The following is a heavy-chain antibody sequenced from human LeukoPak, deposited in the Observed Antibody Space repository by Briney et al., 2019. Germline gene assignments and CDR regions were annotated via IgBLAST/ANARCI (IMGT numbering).Heavy chain of an antibody. Sequence: GGTLRLSCAASGFTFSSYGMSWVRQAPGNGLEWVSAISGSGGSTYYADSVKGRFTISRDNSKNTLYLQMNSLRAEDTAVYYCANPYYYDSSGYSLFGYWGQGTLVTVSS. D-gene: IGHD3-22*01. CDR1: GFTFSSYG. V-gene: IGHV3-23*01. CDR3: ANPYYYDSSGYSLFGY. J-gene: IGHJ4*02. CDR2: ISGSGGST.